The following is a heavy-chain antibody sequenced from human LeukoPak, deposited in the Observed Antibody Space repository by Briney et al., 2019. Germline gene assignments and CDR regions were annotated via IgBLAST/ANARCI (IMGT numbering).Heavy chain of an antibody. V-gene: IGHV3-33*06. Sequence: PGRSLRLSCAAPGFTFSTYGMHWVRQAPGKGLEWVAVISYDGGNKYYADSVKGRFTISRDNSKNTLYLQMNSLRAEDTAVYYCANFDYWGQGTLVTVSS. J-gene: IGHJ4*02. CDR2: ISYDGGNK. CDR3: ANFDY. CDR1: GFTFSTYG.